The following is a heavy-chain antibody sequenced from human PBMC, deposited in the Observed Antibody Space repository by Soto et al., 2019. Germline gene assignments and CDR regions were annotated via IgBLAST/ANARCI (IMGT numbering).Heavy chain of an antibody. CDR3: ARRWVPTCDF. Sequence: QVQLQESGPGLVKPSETLSLPYTVSGGSISSYYWSWIRQPPGKGLEWIGYIYYSGSTTYNPSLKRRSTPAVDTSKNQFSLKLSSVTAAAKAVYYCARRWVPTCDFWGQGTLVTVSS. CDR2: IYYSGST. V-gene: IGHV4-59*01. D-gene: IGHD1-26*01. J-gene: IGHJ4*02. CDR1: GGSISSYY.